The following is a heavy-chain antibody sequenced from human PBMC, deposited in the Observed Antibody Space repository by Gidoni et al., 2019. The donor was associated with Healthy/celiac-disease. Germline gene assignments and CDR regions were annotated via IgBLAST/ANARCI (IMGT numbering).Heavy chain of an antibody. J-gene: IGHJ6*02. CDR1: GFTVSSYG. V-gene: IGHV3-33*01. CDR3: ARDLERYSYGPYSMDV. Sequence: QVQLVDSGGGVVQPGRYLRLACAAPGFTVSSYGMHWVRQAPGKGLEWVAVIWYDGSNKYYADSVKGRFTISRDNSKNTLYLQMNSLRAEDTAVYYCARDLERYSYGPYSMDVWGQGTTVTVSS. D-gene: IGHD5-18*01. CDR2: IWYDGSNK.